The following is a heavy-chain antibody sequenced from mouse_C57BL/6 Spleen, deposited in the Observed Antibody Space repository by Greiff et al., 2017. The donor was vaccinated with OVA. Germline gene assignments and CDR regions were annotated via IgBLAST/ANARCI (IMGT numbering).Heavy chain of an antibody. Sequence: QVHVKQSGPELVKPGASVKISCKASGYSFTIYYIHWVKQRPGQGLEWIGWIYPGSGNTKYNEKFKGKATLTADTSSSTAYMQLSSLTSEDSAVYYCARSQTYYFDYWGQGTTLTVSS. CDR1: GYSFTIYY. CDR2: IYPGSGNT. CDR3: ARSQTYYFDY. V-gene: IGHV1-66*01. J-gene: IGHJ2*01.